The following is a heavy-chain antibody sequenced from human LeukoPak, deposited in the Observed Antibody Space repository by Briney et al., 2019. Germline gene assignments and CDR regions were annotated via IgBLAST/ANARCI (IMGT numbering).Heavy chain of an antibody. CDR1: GFTASSNYA. CDR3: AKGSGINHYHWIDP. J-gene: IGHJ5*02. Sequence: PGGSLRLSCAASGFTASSNYAMNWVRQAPGKGLEWVSGISGGGGSTYYADSVKGRFTISRDNSKNTLYLQMDSLRAEDTALYYCAKGSGINHYHWIDPWGQGTLVTVSS. CDR2: ISGGGGST. D-gene: IGHD1-14*01. V-gene: IGHV3-23*01.